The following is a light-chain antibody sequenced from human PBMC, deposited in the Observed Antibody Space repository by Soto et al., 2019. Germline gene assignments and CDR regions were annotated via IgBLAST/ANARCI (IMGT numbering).Light chain of an antibody. V-gene: IGKV3-20*01. CDR1: QSVGSRT. CDR3: QQDDSSLWT. J-gene: IGKJ1*01. CDR2: GAS. Sequence: EIVLTQSPGTLSLSPGERATLSCRASQSVGSRTLAWYQRKPGQAPRLLIYGASTRATGIPDRFSGSGSGADFTLTISRVEPEDFAVYYCQQDDSSLWTLGQGTKLDIK.